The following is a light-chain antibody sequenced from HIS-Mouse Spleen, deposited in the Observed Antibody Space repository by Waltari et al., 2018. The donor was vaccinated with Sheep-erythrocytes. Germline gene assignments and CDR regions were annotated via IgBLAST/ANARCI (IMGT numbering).Light chain of an antibody. CDR3: SSYTSSSTLVV. CDR1: SRDVAGYNY. J-gene: IGLJ2*01. CDR2: EVS. V-gene: IGLV2-14*01. Sequence: QSALTQPASVSGSPGPSITLSCPGTSRDVAGYNYVSRYQHHPGKAPKLMIYEVSNRPSGVSNRFSGSKSGNTASLTISGLQAEDEADYYCSSYTSSSTLVVFGGGTKLTVL.